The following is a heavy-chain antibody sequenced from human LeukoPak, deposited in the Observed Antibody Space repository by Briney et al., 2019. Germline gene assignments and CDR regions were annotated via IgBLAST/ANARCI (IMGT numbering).Heavy chain of an antibody. D-gene: IGHD2-2*02. CDR1: GYTFTSYY. Sequence: ASVKVSCKASGYTFTSYYMHWVRQAPGQGLEWMGIINPSGGSTSYAQKFQGRVTMTRDTSTSTVYMELSSLRSEDTAVYYCARGKEGYCSSTSCYTRLRYYYYYMDVWGKGTTVTVSS. V-gene: IGHV1-46*01. CDR3: ARGKEGYCSSTSCYTRLRYYYYYMDV. J-gene: IGHJ6*03. CDR2: INPSGGST.